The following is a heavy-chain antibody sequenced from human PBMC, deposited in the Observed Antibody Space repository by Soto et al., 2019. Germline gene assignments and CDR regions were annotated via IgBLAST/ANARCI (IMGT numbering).Heavy chain of an antibody. CDR3: ARGYGGNSYYYGMDV. CDR1: GGSISSGAYY. Sequence: QVQLQESGPGLVKPSQTLSLTCTVSGGSISSGAYYWSWIRQPPGKGLEWIGYIYYSGSTYYNPSLKSRVTISVETSKNQFSLKLSSVTAADTAVYYCARGYGGNSYYYGMDVWGQGTTVTVSS. D-gene: IGHD2-15*01. V-gene: IGHV4-30-4*01. CDR2: IYYSGST. J-gene: IGHJ6*02.